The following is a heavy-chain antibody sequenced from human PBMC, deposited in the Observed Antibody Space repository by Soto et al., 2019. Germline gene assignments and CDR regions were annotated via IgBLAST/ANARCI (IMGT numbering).Heavy chain of an antibody. CDR3: ARAAAGFYPDY. D-gene: IGHD6-13*01. Sequence: SVKVSCKASGGTFSSYAISWVRQAPGQGLEWMGGIIPIFGTANYAQKFQGRVTMTRDTSTSTVYMELSSLRSEDTAVYYCARAAAGFYPDYWGQGTLVTVSS. CDR2: IIPIFGTA. V-gene: IGHV1-69*05. J-gene: IGHJ4*02. CDR1: GGTFSSYA.